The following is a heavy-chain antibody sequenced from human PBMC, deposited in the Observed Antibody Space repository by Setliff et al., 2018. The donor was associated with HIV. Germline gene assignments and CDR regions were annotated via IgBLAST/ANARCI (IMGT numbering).Heavy chain of an antibody. D-gene: IGHD5-12*01. CDR2: IIPMYGTT. CDR3: ASAPPDIVATNDNWYFDV. CDR1: RGTFNRYT. V-gene: IGHV1-69*13. J-gene: IGHJ2*01. Sequence: SVKVSCKASRGTFNRYTISWVRQAPGQGLEWMGGIIPMYGTTKYAKKFQGRVTLTADESTGTAYMELSGLKSEDTALYYCASAPPDIVATNDNWYFDVWGRGTLVTVSS.